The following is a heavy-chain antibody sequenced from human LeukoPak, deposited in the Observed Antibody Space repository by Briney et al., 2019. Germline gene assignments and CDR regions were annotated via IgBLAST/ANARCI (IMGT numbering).Heavy chain of an antibody. Sequence: PSETLSLTCTVSGGSISSYYWSWIRQPPGKGLEWIGYIYYSGSTNYNPSLKSRVTISVDTSKNQFSLKLSSVTAADTAVYYCARRTQITIFDVSAYYYYYGTDVWGQGTTVTVSS. D-gene: IGHD3-3*01. J-gene: IGHJ6*02. CDR2: IYYSGST. CDR3: ARRTQITIFDVSAYYYYYGTDV. CDR1: GGSISSYY. V-gene: IGHV4-59*01.